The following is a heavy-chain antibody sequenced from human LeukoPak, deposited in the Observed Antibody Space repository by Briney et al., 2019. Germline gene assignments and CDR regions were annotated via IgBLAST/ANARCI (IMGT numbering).Heavy chain of an antibody. D-gene: IGHD4-23*01. J-gene: IGHJ4*02. CDR1: GFTFSSYG. CDR2: IWYDGSNK. V-gene: IGHV3-33*01. Sequence: GRSLRLSCAASGFTFSSYGMHWVRQAPGKGLEWVAVIWYDGSNKYYADSVKGRFTISRGNSKNTLYLQMSSLRAEDTAVYYCARDAGGNSDYWGQGPLVTVSS. CDR3: ARDAGGNSDY.